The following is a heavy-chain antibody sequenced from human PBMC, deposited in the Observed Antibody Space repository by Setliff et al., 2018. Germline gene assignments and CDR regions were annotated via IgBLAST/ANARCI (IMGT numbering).Heavy chain of an antibody. D-gene: IGHD1-7*01. V-gene: IGHV4-34*01. CDR2: INHSGST. J-gene: IGHJ3*02. CDR3: AREPFDFGYNWNYESNAFDI. Sequence: ASETLSLTCAVYGGSFSGYYWSWIRQPPGKGLEWIGEINHSGSTNYNPSLKSRVTISVDTSKNQFSLKLSSVTAADTAVYYCAREPFDFGYNWNYESNAFDIWGQGTMVTVSS. CDR1: GGSFSGYY.